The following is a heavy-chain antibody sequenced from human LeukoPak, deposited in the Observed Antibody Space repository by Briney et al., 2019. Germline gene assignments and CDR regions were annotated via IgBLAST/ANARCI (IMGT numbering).Heavy chain of an antibody. D-gene: IGHD3-22*01. V-gene: IGHV4-34*01. CDR1: GGSFSGYY. J-gene: IGHJ4*02. Sequence: SETLSLTCAVYGGSFSGYYWSWIRQPPGKGLEWIGEINHSGSTNYNPSLKSRVTISVDTSKNQFSLELSSVTAADTAVYYCAIEYYYDRSGYSNWGQGTLVTVSS. CDR3: AIEYYYDRSGYSN. CDR2: INHSGST.